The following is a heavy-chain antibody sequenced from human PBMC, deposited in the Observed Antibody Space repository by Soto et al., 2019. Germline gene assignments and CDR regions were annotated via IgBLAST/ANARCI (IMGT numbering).Heavy chain of an antibody. Sequence: GESLKISCKGSGYSFTSYWISWVRQMPGKGLEWMGRIDPSDSYTNYSPSFQGHVTISADKSISTAYLQWSSLKASDTAMYYCARLDLGAARTYYYYGVDVWGQGTTVTVSS. D-gene: IGHD6-6*01. CDR2: IDPSDSYT. CDR1: GYSFTSYW. J-gene: IGHJ6*02. CDR3: ARLDLGAARTYYYYGVDV. V-gene: IGHV5-10-1*01.